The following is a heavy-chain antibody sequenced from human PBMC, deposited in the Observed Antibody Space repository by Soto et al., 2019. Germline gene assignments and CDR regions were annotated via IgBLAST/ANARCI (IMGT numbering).Heavy chain of an antibody. CDR2: ISAYNGNT. CDR1: GYTFTSYG. Sequence: QVQLVQSGAEVKKPGASVKVSCKASGYTFTSYGISWVRQAPRQGLEWMGWISAYNGNTNSAQKLQGRVTMTTDTSTSAAYMELRSLRSDDTAVYYCARDRIQLGEPYGMDVWGQGTTVTVSS. D-gene: IGHD5-18*01. CDR3: ARDRIQLGEPYGMDV. J-gene: IGHJ6*02. V-gene: IGHV1-18*01.